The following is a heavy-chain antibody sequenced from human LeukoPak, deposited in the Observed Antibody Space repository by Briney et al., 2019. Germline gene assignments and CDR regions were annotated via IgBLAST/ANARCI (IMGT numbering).Heavy chain of an antibody. CDR3: ARTITPEGSAPFDP. D-gene: IGHD5-12*01. CDR2: IYSGDFDA. CDR1: GYSFTSYW. V-gene: IGHV5-51*01. J-gene: IGHJ5*02. Sequence: GQALQVSCKGSGYSFTSYWIGWVRQMPGKGLEWMGVIYSGDFDARYSPSFQGQVTISADKSINTAYLQWSSLKASDTAMYYCARTITPEGSAPFDPWGQRTLVTVSS.